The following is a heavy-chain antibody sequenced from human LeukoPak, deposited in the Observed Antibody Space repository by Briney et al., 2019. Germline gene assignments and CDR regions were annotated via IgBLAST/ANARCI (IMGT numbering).Heavy chain of an antibody. Sequence: SQTLSLTCTVSGGSISSGSYYWNWIRQPAGKGLEWIGRIYTSGSTHYNPSLKSQVTISVDTSKNQFSLKLSSVTAADTAVYYCARDVMYYDILTGYSPGGYFDYWGQGTLVTVSS. V-gene: IGHV4-61*02. CDR3: ARDVMYYDILTGYSPGGYFDY. CDR1: GGSISSGSYY. D-gene: IGHD3-9*01. J-gene: IGHJ4*02. CDR2: IYTSGST.